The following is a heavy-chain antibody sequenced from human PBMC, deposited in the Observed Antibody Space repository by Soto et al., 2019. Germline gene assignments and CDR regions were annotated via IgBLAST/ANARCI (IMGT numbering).Heavy chain of an antibody. CDR2: ISPYDDNT. D-gene: IGHD3-22*01. CDR1: GYSFNSYG. Sequence: QVQLVQSGSEVKKPGASVKVSCKASGYSFNSYGISWVRQAPGQGLEWLGWISPYDDNTKYAQSLQGRVTMTTDTSTRTAYMELRSLRSDDPAVYYCARGGYYDSSGTRNYHHYGMAAWGQGTTVTVS. CDR3: ARGGYYDSSGTRNYHHYGMAA. J-gene: IGHJ6*02. V-gene: IGHV1-18*01.